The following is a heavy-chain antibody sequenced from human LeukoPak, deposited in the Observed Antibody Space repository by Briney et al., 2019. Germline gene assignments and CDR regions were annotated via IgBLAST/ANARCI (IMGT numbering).Heavy chain of an antibody. CDR3: VREGAAASVDY. D-gene: IGHD6-13*01. V-gene: IGHV3-64*01. J-gene: IGHJ4*02. Sequence: GGSLRLSCAASGFTFSSYALHWVRQAPGKGLEYVSAISSNGGATYYANSVKGRFAISRDNSKNTLYLQMGSLRTEDMALYYCVREGAAASVDYWGQGTLVTVSS. CDR2: ISSNGGAT. CDR1: GFTFSSYA.